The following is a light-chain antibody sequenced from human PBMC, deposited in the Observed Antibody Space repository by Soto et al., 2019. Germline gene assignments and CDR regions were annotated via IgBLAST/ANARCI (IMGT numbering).Light chain of an antibody. J-gene: IGKJ1*01. V-gene: IGKV3-20*01. Sequence: EIVLTQSPGTLSLSPGERATLSCRASQSVSSSYLAWYQQRPGQAPRLLIYGASNRATGIPDRFSGSGSGTDFTLNIGRLEAADCAVYYCQQNGSSPSWTFGKRTKVEIK. CDR2: GAS. CDR1: QSVSSSY. CDR3: QQNGSSPSWT.